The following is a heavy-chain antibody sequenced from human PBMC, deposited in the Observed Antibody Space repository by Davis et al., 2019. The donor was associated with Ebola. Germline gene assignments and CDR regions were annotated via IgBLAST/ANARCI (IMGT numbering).Heavy chain of an antibody. V-gene: IGHV3-23*01. Sequence: PGGSLRLSCAASRFTFSSYAMSWVRQAPGKGLEWVSGISGSDGRTDYTDSVKGRFTISRDNSKNTLFLQMTGLRAEDTAVYYCAKDGAWGTSSWYSAFDAWGQGTKVTVSS. J-gene: IGHJ3*01. CDR3: AKDGAWGTSSWYSAFDA. CDR1: RFTFSSYA. CDR2: ISGSDGRT. D-gene: IGHD6-13*01.